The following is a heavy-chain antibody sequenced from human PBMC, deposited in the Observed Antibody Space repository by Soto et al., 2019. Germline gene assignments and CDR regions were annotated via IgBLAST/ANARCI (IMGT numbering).Heavy chain of an antibody. D-gene: IGHD6-13*01. CDR2: ICTAGDT. V-gene: IGHV3-13*01. CDR1: GXTGSAFE. J-gene: IGHJ4*02. CDR3: AKSQEIGTHFFDS. Sequence: GSLRLACEASGXTGSAFEMHWVRQPTGKGLEWVSSICTAGDTYYAVSSKCRFTISRDNAKKSLSLQMNSLRAGDMDVYFCAKSQEIGTHFFDSWGQGTQGTVSS.